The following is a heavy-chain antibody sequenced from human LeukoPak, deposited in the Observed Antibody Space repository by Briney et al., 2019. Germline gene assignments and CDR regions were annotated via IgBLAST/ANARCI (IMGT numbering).Heavy chain of an antibody. V-gene: IGHV1-46*01. J-gene: IGHJ4*02. CDR3: ARADSSGYLLDY. CDR2: INPSGGST. CDR1: GYTFTGYY. Sequence: ASVKVSCKASGYTFTGYYMHWVRQAPGQGLEWMGIINPSGGSTSYAQKFQGRVTMTRDTSTSTVYMELSSLRSEDTAVYYCARADSSGYLLDYWGQGTLVTVSS. D-gene: IGHD3-22*01.